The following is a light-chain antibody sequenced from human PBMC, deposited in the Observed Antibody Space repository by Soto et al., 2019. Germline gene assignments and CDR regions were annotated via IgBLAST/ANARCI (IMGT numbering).Light chain of an antibody. V-gene: IGKV3-11*01. Sequence: EIVLTQSPATLSLSPGERATLSCRASQSVGGHLAWYQQKPGQAPRLLIYDASDRATGIPARFSGCGSETDLTLTISSLEPDDFAVYYCQQRNNWPPSITFGQGTRLEIK. J-gene: IGKJ5*01. CDR1: QSVGGH. CDR3: QQRNNWPPSIT. CDR2: DAS.